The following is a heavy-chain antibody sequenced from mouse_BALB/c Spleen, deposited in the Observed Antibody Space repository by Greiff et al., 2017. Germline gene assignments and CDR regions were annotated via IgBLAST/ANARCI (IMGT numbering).Heavy chain of an antibody. CDR2: IWAGGST. Sequence: VKLMESGPGLVAPSQSLSITCTVSGFSLTSYGVHWVRQPPGKGLEWLGVIWAGGSTNYNSALMSRLSISKDNSKSQVFLKMNSLQTDDTAMYYCARDGDYDEGWFAYWGQGTLVTVSA. V-gene: IGHV2-9*02. D-gene: IGHD2-4*01. CDR1: GFSLTSYG. CDR3: ARDGDYDEGWFAY. J-gene: IGHJ3*01.